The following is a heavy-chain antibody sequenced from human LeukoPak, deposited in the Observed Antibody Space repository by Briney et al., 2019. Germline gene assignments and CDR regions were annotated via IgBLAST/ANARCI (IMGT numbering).Heavy chain of an antibody. D-gene: IGHD6-13*01. CDR2: IYYSGST. CDR3: ARVIAAAGPFDY. V-gene: IGHV4-59*01. Sequence: SVTLSLTCTVSGGSISSYYWSWIRQPPGKGLEWIGYIYYSGSTNYNPSLKSRVTISVDTSKNQFSLKLSSVTAADTAVYYCARVIAAAGPFDYWGQGTLVTVSS. CDR1: GGSISSYY. J-gene: IGHJ4*02.